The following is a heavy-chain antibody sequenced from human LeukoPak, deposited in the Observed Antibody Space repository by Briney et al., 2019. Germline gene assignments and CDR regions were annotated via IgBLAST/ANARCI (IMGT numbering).Heavy chain of an antibody. D-gene: IGHD2-2*01. CDR1: GCTFTNYD. CDR3: ARDRIRRSSTGGAFDI. V-gene: IGHV1-18*01. Sequence: ASVKVSCKASGCTFTNYDIIWVRQAPGQGLEWMGWISPYNGNPNYAQKVQGRVTMTTDTSTTIAYMELWSLRSDDTAVYYCARDRIRRSSTGGAFDIWGQGTMVTVSS. CDR2: ISPYNGNP. J-gene: IGHJ3*02.